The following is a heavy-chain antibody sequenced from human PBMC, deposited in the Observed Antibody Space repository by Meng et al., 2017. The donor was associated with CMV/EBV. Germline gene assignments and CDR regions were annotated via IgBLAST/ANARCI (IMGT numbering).Heavy chain of an antibody. J-gene: IGHJ4*02. D-gene: IGHD5-12*01. CDR3: ARDEGGYSAETRYDH. CDR2: INPNSGGT. CDR1: GYTFTGYY. V-gene: IGHV1-2*02. Sequence: ASVKVSCKASGYTFTGYYMHWVRQAPGQGLEWMGWINPNSGGTNYAQKFQGRVTMTRDTSISTAYMELSRLRSDDTAVYYCARDEGGYSAETRYDHWGQGTLVTVSS.